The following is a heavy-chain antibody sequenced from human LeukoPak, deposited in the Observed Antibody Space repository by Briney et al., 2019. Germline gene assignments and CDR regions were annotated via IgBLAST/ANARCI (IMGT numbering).Heavy chain of an antibody. Sequence: GGSLRLSCAVSGFSFSSYTMSWVRQAPGKGLEWVSAISGSGGSTYYADCVKGRFTISRDNSKNTLFLQMNSLRAEDTAVYYCAKDLGYCSSFSCPFQYWGQGTLVTVSS. D-gene: IGHD2-2*01. J-gene: IGHJ4*02. V-gene: IGHV3-23*01. CDR1: GFSFSSYT. CDR2: ISGSGGST. CDR3: AKDLGYCSSFSCPFQY.